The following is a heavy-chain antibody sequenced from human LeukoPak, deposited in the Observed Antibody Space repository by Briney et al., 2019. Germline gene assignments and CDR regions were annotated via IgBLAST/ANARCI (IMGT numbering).Heavy chain of an antibody. CDR1: GGSISSYY. D-gene: IGHD3-10*01. CDR3: ARGGYYGSGNDFRFDP. J-gene: IGHJ5*02. Sequence: PSETLSLTCSVSGGSISSYYWSWIRQYPGKGLESIGYIDYSGYTNYNPSLKSRVTISVETSKNQFSLKLKSVTAADTAVYYCARGGYYGSGNDFRFDPWGQGTLVTVSS. V-gene: IGHV4-59*01. CDR2: IDYSGYT.